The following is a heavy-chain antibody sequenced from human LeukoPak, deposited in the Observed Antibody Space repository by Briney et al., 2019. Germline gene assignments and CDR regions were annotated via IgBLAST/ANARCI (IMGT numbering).Heavy chain of an antibody. V-gene: IGHV3-48*03. CDR3: AGIGTPGGMDV. J-gene: IGHJ6*02. D-gene: IGHD1-1*01. CDR2: ISTSGRTI. CDR1: GFTFSGYE. Sequence: GGSLRLSCAASGFTFSGYEMNWVRQAPGKGLEWVSYISTSGRTIYYPDSVKGRFTISRDNAKNSLYLQMNSLRAEDTAVYYCAGIGTPGGMDVWGQGATVTVSS.